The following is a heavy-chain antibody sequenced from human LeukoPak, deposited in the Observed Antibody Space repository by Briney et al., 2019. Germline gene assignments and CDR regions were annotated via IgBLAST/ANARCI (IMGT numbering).Heavy chain of an antibody. CDR2: ISYDGSNK. V-gene: IGHV3-30-3*01. CDR3: ARTGRSSGYSSDY. CDR1: GFTFSSYA. J-gene: IGHJ4*02. D-gene: IGHD3-22*01. Sequence: PGGSLRLSCAASGFTFSSYAMHWVRQAPGKGLEWVAVISYDGSNKYYADSVKGRFTISRDNSKNTLYLQMNSLRAEDTAVYYCARTGRSSGYSSDYWGQGTLVTVSS.